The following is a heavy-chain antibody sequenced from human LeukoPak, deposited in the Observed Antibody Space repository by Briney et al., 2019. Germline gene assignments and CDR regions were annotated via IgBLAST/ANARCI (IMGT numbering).Heavy chain of an antibody. CDR2: INHSGST. CDR3: ARGAVAGIDY. D-gene: IGHD6-19*01. J-gene: IGHJ4*02. Sequence: SETLSLTCAVYGGSFSGYYWSWIRQPPGKGLEWIGEINHSGSTNYNPSLKSRVTISVDTSKNQFSLKLSSVTAADTAVYYCARGAVAGIDYWGQGTLVTVSS. V-gene: IGHV4-34*01. CDR1: GGSFSGYY.